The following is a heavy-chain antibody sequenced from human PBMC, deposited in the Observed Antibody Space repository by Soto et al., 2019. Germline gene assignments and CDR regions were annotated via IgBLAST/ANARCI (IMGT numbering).Heavy chain of an antibody. CDR3: ARIPGYCTNGVCPNFGGMDV. J-gene: IGHJ6*02. CDR1: GYTFTGYY. CDR2: INPNSGGT. Sequence: ASVKGSCKASGYTFTGYYMHWVRQAPGQGLEWMGWINPNSGGTNYAQKFQGWVTMTRDTSISTAYMELSRLRSDDTAVYYCARIPGYCTNGVCPNFGGMDVWGQGTTVSVYS. V-gene: IGHV1-2*04. D-gene: IGHD2-8*01.